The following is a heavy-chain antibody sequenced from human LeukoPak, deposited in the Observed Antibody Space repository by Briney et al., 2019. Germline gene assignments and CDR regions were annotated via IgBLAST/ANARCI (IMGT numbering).Heavy chain of an antibody. CDR1: GYTLTELS. CDR2: FDPEDGET. V-gene: IGHV1-24*01. Sequence: ASVKVSCKVSGYTLTELSMHWVRQAPGKGLEWMGGFDPEDGETIYAQKFQGRVTMTEDTSTDTAYMELSSLRSEDTAVYYCATESRSYLHLPRSSDAFDIWGQGTMVTVSS. J-gene: IGHJ3*02. D-gene: IGHD1-26*01. CDR3: ATESRSYLHLPRSSDAFDI.